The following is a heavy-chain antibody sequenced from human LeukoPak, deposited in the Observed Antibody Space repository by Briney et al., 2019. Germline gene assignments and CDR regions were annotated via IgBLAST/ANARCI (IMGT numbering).Heavy chain of an antibody. CDR2: ISSSSSYI. Sequence: NPGGSLRLSCAASGFTLSSYSMNWVRQAPGKGLEWVSSISSSSSYIYYADSVKGRFTISRDNAKNSLYLQMNSLRAEDTAVYYCARDWGDVVPYYFDYWGQGTLVTVSS. CDR1: GFTLSSYS. CDR3: ARDWGDVVPYYFDY. J-gene: IGHJ4*02. V-gene: IGHV3-21*01. D-gene: IGHD3-16*01.